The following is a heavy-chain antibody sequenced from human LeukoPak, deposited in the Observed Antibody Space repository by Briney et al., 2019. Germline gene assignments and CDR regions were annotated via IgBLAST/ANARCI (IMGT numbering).Heavy chain of an antibody. CDR1: GFTFSSYA. CDR2: ISGSGGST. V-gene: IGHV3-23*01. CDR3: AELGITMIGGV. Sequence: PGGSLRLSCATSGFTFSSYAMNWVRQAPGKGLEWVSAISGSGGSTYYADSVRGRFTISRDNSKNTLYLQMNSLRAEDTAVYYCAELGITMIGGVWGKGTTVTISS. J-gene: IGHJ6*04. D-gene: IGHD3-10*02.